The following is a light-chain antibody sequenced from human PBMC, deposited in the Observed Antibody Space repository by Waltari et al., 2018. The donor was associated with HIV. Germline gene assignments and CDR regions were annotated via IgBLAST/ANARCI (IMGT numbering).Light chain of an antibody. CDR2: YAS. CDR1: IGST. CDR3: QQSSGSPPT. Sequence: IGSTLHWYQQKPGQSPQLVIKYASQSVSGVPSRFSGSGSGTEFTLSITGLQTDDAATYYCQQSSGSPPTFGQGTTVDI. J-gene: IGKJ1*01. V-gene: IGKV6-21*01.